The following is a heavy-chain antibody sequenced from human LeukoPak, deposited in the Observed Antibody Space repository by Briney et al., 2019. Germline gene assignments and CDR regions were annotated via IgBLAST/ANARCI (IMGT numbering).Heavy chain of an antibody. Sequence: GGSLRLSCAASGFTFSSYGMSWVRQAPGKGLEWVSAISGSGGSTYYADSVKGRFTISRDNSKNTLYLQMNSLRAEDTAVYYCAKTLRDGYYYFDYWGQGTLVTVSS. J-gene: IGHJ4*02. CDR3: AKTLRDGYYYFDY. CDR1: GFTFSSYG. V-gene: IGHV3-23*01. CDR2: ISGSGGST. D-gene: IGHD5-24*01.